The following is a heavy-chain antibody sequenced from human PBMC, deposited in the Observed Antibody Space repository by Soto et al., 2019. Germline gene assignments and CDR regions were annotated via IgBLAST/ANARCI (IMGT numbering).Heavy chain of an antibody. CDR3: ARGRFFIVVEPAAIFYLYSYMDV. V-gene: IGHV4-34*01. CDR2: INHSGST. CDR1: GGSFSGYY. D-gene: IGHD2-2*01. J-gene: IGHJ6*03. Sequence: PSETLSLTCAVYGGSFSGYYWSWIRQPPGKGLEWIGEINHSGSTNYNPSLKSRVTISVDTSKNQFSLKLNSVTAADTAVYFCARGRFFIVVEPAAIFYLYSYMDVWGKGTRVTLS.